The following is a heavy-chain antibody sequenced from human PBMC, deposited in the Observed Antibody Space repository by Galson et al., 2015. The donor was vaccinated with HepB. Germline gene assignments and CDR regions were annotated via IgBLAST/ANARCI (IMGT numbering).Heavy chain of an antibody. J-gene: IGHJ6*02. D-gene: IGHD3-10*01. Sequence: ETLSLTCAVYGGSFSGYYWSWIRQPPGKGLEWIGEINHSGSTNYNPSLKSRVTISVDTSKNQFSLKLSSVTAADTAVYYCARVQMEFGEFRRSYYYGMDVWGQGTTVTVSS. V-gene: IGHV4-34*01. CDR2: INHSGST. CDR1: GGSFSGYY. CDR3: ARVQMEFGEFRRSYYYGMDV.